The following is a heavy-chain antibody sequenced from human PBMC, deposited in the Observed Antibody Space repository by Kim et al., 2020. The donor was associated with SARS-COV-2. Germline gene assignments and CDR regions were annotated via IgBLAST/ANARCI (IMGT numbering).Heavy chain of an antibody. D-gene: IGHD5-12*01. CDR1: GFTFSSYS. CDR3: ARTYSGYEDFDY. J-gene: IGHJ4*02. V-gene: IGHV3-21*01. Sequence: VGSLRLSCAASGFTFSSYSMNWVRQAPGKGLEWVSSISSSSSYIYYADSVKGRFTISRDNAKNSLYLQMNSLRAEDTAVYYCARTYSGYEDFDYWGQGTLVTVSS. CDR2: ISSSSSYI.